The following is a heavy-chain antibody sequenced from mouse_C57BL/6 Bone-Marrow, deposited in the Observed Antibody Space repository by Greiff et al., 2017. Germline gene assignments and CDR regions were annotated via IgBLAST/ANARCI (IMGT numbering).Heavy chain of an antibody. CDR3: ARHDGDWVAD. J-gene: IGHJ3*01. CDR1: EYEFPSHD. Sequence: VQLQQSGGGLVQPGESLKLSCESNEYEFPSHDMSWVRKTPEKRLELVAAITSDGGSTYYPDTMESRFIISRDNTKKALYLQMSSLRSEDAALYYCARHDGDWVADWGQGTLGTVSA. V-gene: IGHV5-2*01. CDR2: ITSDGGST.